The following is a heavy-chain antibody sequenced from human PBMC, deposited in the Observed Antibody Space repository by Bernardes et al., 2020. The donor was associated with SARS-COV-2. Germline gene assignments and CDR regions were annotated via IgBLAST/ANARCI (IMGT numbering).Heavy chain of an antibody. Sequence: WGTLRLSCAASGVTFSSDGMHWVRQRPGKGLEWVAVIWYDGSNKYYADSVKGRFTISRDNSKNTLYLQMNSLRAEDTAVYYCARRLIAVAGNKHENYYGMDVWGQGTTVTVSS. V-gene: IGHV3-33*01. CDR2: IWYDGSNK. D-gene: IGHD6-19*01. J-gene: IGHJ6*02. CDR1: GVTFSSDG. CDR3: ARRLIAVAGNKHENYYGMDV.